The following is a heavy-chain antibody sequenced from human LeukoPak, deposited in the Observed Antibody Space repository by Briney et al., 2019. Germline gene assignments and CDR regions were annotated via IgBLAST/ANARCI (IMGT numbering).Heavy chain of an antibody. CDR2: IKYDGSEK. CDR3: ARGDGYNYEFDY. J-gene: IGHJ4*02. V-gene: IGHV3-7*04. D-gene: IGHD5-24*01. Sequence: GGSLRLSCAASGFTFRSYWMSWVRQAPGKGLEWVANIKYDGSEKYYVDSVKGRFTISRDNAKNSLYLQMNSLRAADTAVYNCARGDGYNYEFDYWGQGTLVTVSS. CDR1: GFTFRSYW.